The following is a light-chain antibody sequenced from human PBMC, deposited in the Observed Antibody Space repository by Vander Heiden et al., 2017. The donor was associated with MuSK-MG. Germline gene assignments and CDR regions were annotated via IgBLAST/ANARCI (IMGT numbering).Light chain of an antibody. V-gene: IGKV3-15*01. CDR3: HHDSRLPLT. CDR1: QSISGN. Sequence: EIVMTQSPATLSVSPGERATLSCRASQSISGNLAWYQQKPGQAPRLLIFGASTRATDIPARFSGSGSGTEYILTISGLQSEDCAIYYCHHDSRLPLTFGGGTKVEI. J-gene: IGKJ4*01. CDR2: GAS.